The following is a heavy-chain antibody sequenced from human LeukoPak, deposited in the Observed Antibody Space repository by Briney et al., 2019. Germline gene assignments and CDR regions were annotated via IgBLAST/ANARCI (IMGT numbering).Heavy chain of an antibody. CDR1: GGSISSYY. V-gene: IGHV4-59*01. CDR3: ARAYYDFWSGYSGIFDY. CDR2: IYYSGST. J-gene: IGHJ4*02. Sequence: SETLSLTCTVSGGSISSYYWSWIRQPAGKGLEWIGYIYYSGSTNYNPSLKSRVTISVDTSKNQFSLKLSSVTAADTAVYYCARAYYDFWSGYSGIFDYWGQGTLVTVSS. D-gene: IGHD3-3*01.